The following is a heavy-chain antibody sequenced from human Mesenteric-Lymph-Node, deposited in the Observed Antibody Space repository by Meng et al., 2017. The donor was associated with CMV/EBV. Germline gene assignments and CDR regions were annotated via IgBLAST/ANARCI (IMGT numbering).Heavy chain of an antibody. CDR1: GYSFTSSW. V-gene: IGHV5-51*01. D-gene: IGHD3-10*01. Sequence: GYSFTSSWIAWVRQMPGKGLEWMGIIHPGDSATRYSPSFQGQVTILADKSITTAYLQWSSLKASDTAMYYCARRYYGSGSYAEYFQDWGQGTLVTVSS. CDR3: ARRYYGSGSYAEYFQD. CDR2: IHPGDSAT. J-gene: IGHJ1*01.